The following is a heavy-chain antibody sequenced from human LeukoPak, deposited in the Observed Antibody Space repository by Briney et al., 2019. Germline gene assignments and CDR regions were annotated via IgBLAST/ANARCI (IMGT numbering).Heavy chain of an antibody. V-gene: IGHV3-11*01. Sequence: GGSLRLSCAASGFTFSDYYMSWIRQAPGKGLQWVSYISSSGDTIYVADSVKGRFTISRDNAKNSLYLQMNSLRDEDTAVYYCARAPSPYSSGWRDAFDIWGQGTMVTVSS. CDR3: ARAPSPYSSGWRDAFDI. CDR1: GFTFSDYY. J-gene: IGHJ3*02. CDR2: ISSSGDTI. D-gene: IGHD6-19*01.